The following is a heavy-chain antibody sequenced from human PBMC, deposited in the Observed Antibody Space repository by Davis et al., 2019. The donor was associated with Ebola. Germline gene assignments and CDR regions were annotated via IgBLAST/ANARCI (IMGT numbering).Heavy chain of an antibody. V-gene: IGHV3-74*03. D-gene: IGHD4-17*01. CDR1: GFTFSSYW. J-gene: IGHJ2*01. Sequence: PGGSLRLSCAASGFTFSSYWMHWVRQAPGKGLVWVSRINSDGSSATYADSVKGRFTISRDNAKNSLYLQINSLRADDTALYHCARSDSGGNWYFDLWGRGALVTVSS. CDR3: ARSDSGGNWYFDL. CDR2: INSDGSSA.